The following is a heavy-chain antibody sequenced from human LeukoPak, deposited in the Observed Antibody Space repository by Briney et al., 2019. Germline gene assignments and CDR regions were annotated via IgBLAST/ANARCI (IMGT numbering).Heavy chain of an antibody. CDR3: AELGITMIGGV. Sequence: GGALRLSCAASGFTFSSYEMNWVRQAPGRGLEWVSYISSIGSTIYYADSVKSQFTISRDNAKNSLYLQMNSLRAEDTAVYYCAELGITMIGGVWGKGTTVTISS. CDR2: ISSIGSTI. CDR1: GFTFSSYE. J-gene: IGHJ6*04. V-gene: IGHV3-48*03. D-gene: IGHD3-10*02.